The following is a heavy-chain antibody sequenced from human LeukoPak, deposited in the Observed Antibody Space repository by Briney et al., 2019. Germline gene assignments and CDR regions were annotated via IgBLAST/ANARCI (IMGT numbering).Heavy chain of an antibody. CDR2: ISSSSSYI. CDR3: ASAPGWFSDI. J-gene: IGHJ3*02. Sequence: GGSLRLSCAASGFTFSSYSMNWVRQAPGKGLEWVSSISSSSSYIYYADSVKGRFTISRDNAKNSLYLQMNSPRAEDTAVYYCASAPGWFSDIWGQGTMVTVSS. CDR1: GFTFSSYS. V-gene: IGHV3-21*01. D-gene: IGHD2-15*01.